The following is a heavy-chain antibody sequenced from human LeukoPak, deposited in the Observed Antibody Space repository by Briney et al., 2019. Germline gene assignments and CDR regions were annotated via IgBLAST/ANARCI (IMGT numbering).Heavy chain of an antibody. D-gene: IGHD3-22*01. CDR2: IYYSGST. J-gene: IGHJ4*02. V-gene: IGHV4-39*01. Sequence: KTSETLSLTCTVSGGSISSSSYYWGWIRQPPGKGLEWIGSIYYSGSTYYNPSLKSRVTISVDTSKNQFSLKLSSVTAADTAVYYCASDPGLDSSGYSEPYYFDYWGQGTLVTVSS. CDR1: GGSISSSSYY. CDR3: ASDPGLDSSGYSEPYYFDY.